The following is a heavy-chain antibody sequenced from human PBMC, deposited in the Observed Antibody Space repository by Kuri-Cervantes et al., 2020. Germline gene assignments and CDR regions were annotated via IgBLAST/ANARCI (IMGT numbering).Heavy chain of an antibody. V-gene: IGHV3-30*03. CDR2: ISYDGSNK. CDR1: GFTFSSYG. J-gene: IGHJ6*02. CDR3: ASDSGNGMDV. Sequence: GESLKISCAASGFTFSSYGMHWVRQAPGKGLEWVAVISYDGSNKYYADPVKGLFTISRDNAKKSLYLQMNSLRAEDTAVYYCASDSGNGMDVWGQGTTVTVSS.